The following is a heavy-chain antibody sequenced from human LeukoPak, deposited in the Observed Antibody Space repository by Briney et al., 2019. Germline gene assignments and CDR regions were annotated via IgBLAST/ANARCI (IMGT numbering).Heavy chain of an antibody. CDR2: ISGSGGST. CDR3: AKYEGPYDPSQGGFAC. D-gene: IGHD3-16*01. Sequence: PGGSLRLSCAASGFTFSSYSMSWVRQAPGKGLEWVSDISGSGGSTYYADSVKGRFTISRDNAKNTLYLQMNSLRAEDTAVYYCAKYEGPYDPSQGGFACWGQRTPATVPS. J-gene: IGHJ4*02. CDR1: GFTFSSYS. V-gene: IGHV3-23*01.